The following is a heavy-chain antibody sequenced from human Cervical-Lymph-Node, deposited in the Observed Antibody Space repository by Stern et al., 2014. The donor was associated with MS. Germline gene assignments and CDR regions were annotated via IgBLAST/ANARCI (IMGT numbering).Heavy chain of an antibody. CDR2: ISYDGSKA. CDR1: GFNFSSYA. J-gene: IGHJ6*02. D-gene: IGHD3-10*01. CDR3: ARDLVWFGELDWGAMDV. V-gene: IGHV3-30-3*01. Sequence: QVQLVQSGGGVVQPGRALRLSCAATGFNFSSYAMQWVRQAPGKGLEGLAVISYDGSKAYYAESVKGRFTVSRDNSKNTLFLQVNSLKPEDTAEYYCARDLVWFGELDWGAMDVWGHGTTVTVSS.